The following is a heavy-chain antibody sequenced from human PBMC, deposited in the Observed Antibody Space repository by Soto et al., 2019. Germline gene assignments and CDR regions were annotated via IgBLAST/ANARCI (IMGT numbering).Heavy chain of an antibody. Sequence: SETLSLTCTVSGGSISSYYWSWIRQPPGKGLEWIGYIYYSGSTNYNPSLKSRVTISVDTSKNQFSLKLSSVTAADTAVYYCARVPHTAMVTFFDYWGQGTLVTVSS. CDR1: GGSISSYY. D-gene: IGHD5-18*01. V-gene: IGHV4-59*01. J-gene: IGHJ4*02. CDR3: ARVPHTAMVTFFDY. CDR2: IYYSGST.